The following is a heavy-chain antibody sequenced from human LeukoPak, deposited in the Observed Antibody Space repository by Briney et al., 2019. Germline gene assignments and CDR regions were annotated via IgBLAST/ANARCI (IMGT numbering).Heavy chain of an antibody. CDR1: GGSISTYS. Sequence: SETLSLTCTVSGGSISTYSWSWIRQPPGKGLEWIGYIHYRGSTNYNPSLKSRVTISVDTSKNQFSLKLSSVTAADTAVYYCARVGSYYYDSSGYLNYYFDYWGQGTLVTVSS. J-gene: IGHJ4*02. V-gene: IGHV4-59*01. D-gene: IGHD3-22*01. CDR3: ARVGSYYYDSSGYLNYYFDY. CDR2: IHYRGST.